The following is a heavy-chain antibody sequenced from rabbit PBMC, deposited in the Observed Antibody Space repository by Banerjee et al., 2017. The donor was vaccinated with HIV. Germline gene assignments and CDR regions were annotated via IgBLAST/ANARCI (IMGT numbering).Heavy chain of an antibody. CDR2: IKTISGAT. Sequence: QEQLEESGGDLVKPEGSLTLTCTASGFSLSKYVMYWDLQAPGKGLEWIACIKTISGATATPTWEKSRFTTSKAPTTTVKLRMRRLTRADTATDVRGKRYPGKAMTSLILWGRGTLVT. CDR3: GKRYPGKAMTSLIL. CDR1: GFSLSKYV. J-gene: IGHJ4*01. V-gene: IGHV1S45*01. D-gene: IGHD2-1*01.